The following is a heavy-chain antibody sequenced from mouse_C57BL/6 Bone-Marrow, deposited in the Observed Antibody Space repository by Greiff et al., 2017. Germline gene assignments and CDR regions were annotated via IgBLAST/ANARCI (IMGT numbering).Heavy chain of an antibody. J-gene: IGHJ2*01. CDR3: ARVGYYGSSHYFDY. Sequence: QVQLQQSGAELVKPGASVKISCKASGYAFSSYWMNWVEQRPGKGLEWIGQIYPGDGDTNYNGKFKGKATLTADKSSSTAYMQLSSLTSEDSAVYFCARVGYYGSSHYFDYWGQGTTLTVSS. V-gene: IGHV1-80*01. D-gene: IGHD1-1*01. CDR2: IYPGDGDT. CDR1: GYAFSSYW.